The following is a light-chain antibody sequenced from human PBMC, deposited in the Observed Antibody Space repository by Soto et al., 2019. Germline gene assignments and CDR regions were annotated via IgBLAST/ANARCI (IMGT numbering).Light chain of an antibody. CDR3: SSFTTSSTLV. CDR2: DVS. J-gene: IGLJ1*01. CDR1: SSDVRSFDS. V-gene: IGLV2-14*01. Sequence: QSVLTQPASVSGSPGQPITISCTGTSSDVRSFDSVAWYQHNPGKAPKLMIYDVSNRPSGVSSRFSGSKSGNTASLSISGLQTEDEDNYYCSSFTTSSTLVFGTGTKLTVL.